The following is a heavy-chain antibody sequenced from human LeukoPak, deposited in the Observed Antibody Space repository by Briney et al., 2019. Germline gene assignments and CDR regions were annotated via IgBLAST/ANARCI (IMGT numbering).Heavy chain of an antibody. Sequence: PGGSLRLSCAASGFTFSSYEMNWVRQAPGKGLEWVPYISSSGSTIYYADSVKGRFTISRDNAKNSLYLQMNSLRAEDTAVYYCARVAGGYEYYFDYWGQGTLVTVSS. V-gene: IGHV3-48*03. D-gene: IGHD6-19*01. J-gene: IGHJ4*02. CDR3: ARVAGGYEYYFDY. CDR1: GFTFSSYE. CDR2: ISSSGSTI.